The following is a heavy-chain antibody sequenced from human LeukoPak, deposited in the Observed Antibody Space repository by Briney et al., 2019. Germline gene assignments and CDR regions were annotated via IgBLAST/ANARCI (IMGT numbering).Heavy chain of an antibody. CDR3: ARLVATGIYYYYYMDV. J-gene: IGHJ6*03. CDR2: IYYSGGT. CDR1: GGSISSYY. V-gene: IGHV4-59*01. D-gene: IGHD7-27*01. Sequence: KASGTLSLTCTVSGGSISSYYWGWIRQPPGKGLEWVGYIYYSGGTIYNPSLKSRVTISVDTSKNQFSLRLSSVTAADAAVYYCARLVATGIYYYYYMDVWGKGTTVTVSS.